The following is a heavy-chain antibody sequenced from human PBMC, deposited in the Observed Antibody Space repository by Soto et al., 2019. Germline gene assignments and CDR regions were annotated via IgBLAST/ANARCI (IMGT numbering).Heavy chain of an antibody. CDR2: ISGSGGST. V-gene: IGHV3-23*01. CDR3: AKVPYDFWSGYYPPRYFEY. J-gene: IGHJ4*02. CDR1: GFTFSSYV. Sequence: EVQLLESGGGLVQPGGSLRLSCAASGFTFSSYVMSWVRQAPGKGLEWVSGISGSGGSTYYADSVKGRFTISRDNSKNTLYLQMNSLRAEDTAVYYCAKVPYDFWSGYYPPRYFEYWGQGTLVTVSS. D-gene: IGHD3-3*01.